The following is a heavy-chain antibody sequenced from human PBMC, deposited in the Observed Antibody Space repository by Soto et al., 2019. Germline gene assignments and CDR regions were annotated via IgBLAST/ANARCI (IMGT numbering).Heavy chain of an antibody. Sequence: SETLSLTCTVSGGSISSSSYYWGWIRQPPGKGLEWIGSIYYSGSTYYNPSLKSRVTISVDTSKNQFSLKLSSVTAADTAVYYCAGSSPRKKQRCLDCWGQGTLVTVSS. J-gene: IGHJ4*02. CDR2: IYYSGST. CDR1: GGSISSSSYY. V-gene: IGHV4-39*01. CDR3: AGSSPRKKQRCLDC. D-gene: IGHD1-26*01.